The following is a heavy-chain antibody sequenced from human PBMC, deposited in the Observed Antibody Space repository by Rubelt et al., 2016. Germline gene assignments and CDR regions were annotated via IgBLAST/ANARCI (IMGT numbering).Heavy chain of an antibody. CDR3: ARDRRGLTHDY. J-gene: IGHJ4*02. CDR1: GYSLSDDCF. CDR2: IYHSGSA. Sequence: QVQLQESGPGLVKPSETLSLTCTVSGYSLSDDCFWGWIRQPPGKGLEWIGSIYHSGSAFYSPSLRSRLSISMDTSKNQFSRKVTSMTAADTAVYYCARDRRGLTHDYWGQGTLVTVSS. D-gene: IGHD3-10*01. V-gene: IGHV4-38-2*02.